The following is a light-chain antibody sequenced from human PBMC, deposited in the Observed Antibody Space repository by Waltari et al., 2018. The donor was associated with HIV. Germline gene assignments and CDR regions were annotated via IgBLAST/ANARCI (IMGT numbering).Light chain of an antibody. J-gene: IGKJ1*01. CDR1: QNVGAF. CDR3: HQYASCSGT. V-gene: IGKV1-5*03. CDR2: QAS. Sequence: DIRLTQSPSTLSASAGDRVAITCRAGQNVGAFLAWYQQKPGKPPKLLIFQASILEGGVPSRFSGSVAGSYFTLTINGLQSDDLATYYCHQYASCSGTFGQGTKGEL.